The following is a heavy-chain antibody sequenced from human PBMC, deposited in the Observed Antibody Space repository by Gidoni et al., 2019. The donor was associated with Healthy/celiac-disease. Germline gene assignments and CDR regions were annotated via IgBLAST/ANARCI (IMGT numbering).Heavy chain of an antibody. CDR1: GGSISSVGYY. V-gene: IGHV4-31*03. Sequence: ESAPGLVKRSQPLSLIFSVSGGSISSVGYYWRWFRQHPGKGLEWLGYIYYSGTTYYNPSLQRRVTMSVDTSKNQFSVKLCAVNAADTAVYYCARGVQLWLLDYWGQGTLVTVSS. CDR2: IYYSGTT. J-gene: IGHJ4*02. CDR3: ARGVQLWLLDY. D-gene: IGHD5-18*01.